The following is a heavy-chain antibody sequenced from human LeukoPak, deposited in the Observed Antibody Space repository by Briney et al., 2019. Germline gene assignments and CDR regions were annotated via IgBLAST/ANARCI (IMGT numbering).Heavy chain of an antibody. Sequence: GASVKVSCKASGYTFTGYYIHWVRQAPGQGLEWMGWISAYNGNTNYAQKLQGRVTMTTDASTSTAYMELRSLRSDDTAVYYCARDWYYYDSSGYYYWGQGTLVTVSS. CDR1: GYTFTGYY. CDR2: ISAYNGNT. J-gene: IGHJ4*02. V-gene: IGHV1-18*04. D-gene: IGHD3-22*01. CDR3: ARDWYYYDSSGYYY.